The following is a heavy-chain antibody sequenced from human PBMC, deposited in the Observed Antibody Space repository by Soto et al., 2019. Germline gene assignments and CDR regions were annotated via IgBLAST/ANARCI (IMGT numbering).Heavy chain of an antibody. D-gene: IGHD3-10*01. CDR3: ARVWLWFGELSPSGYFDY. CDR1: GYTFTSYG. V-gene: IGHV1-18*01. J-gene: IGHJ4*02. Sequence: ASVKVSCKASGYTFTSYGISWVRQAPGQGLEWMGWISAYNGNTNYAQKLQGRVTMTTDTSTSTAYMELRSLRSDDTAVYYCARVWLWFGELSPSGYFDYWGQGTLVTVSS. CDR2: ISAYNGNT.